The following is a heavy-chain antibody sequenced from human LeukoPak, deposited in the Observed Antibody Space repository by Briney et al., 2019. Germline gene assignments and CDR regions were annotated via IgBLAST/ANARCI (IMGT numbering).Heavy chain of an antibody. V-gene: IGHV3-21*01. D-gene: IGHD6-13*01. CDR1: GFTFSIYS. Sequence: KAGGSLRLSCAASGFTFSIYSMNWVRQAPGKGLEWVSSISSSSSYIYYADSVKGRFTISRDNTKNSLYLQMNSLRAEDTAVYYCAREDFGVAAAVFHDAFDIWGQGTMVTVSS. CDR2: ISSSSSYI. CDR3: AREDFGVAAAVFHDAFDI. J-gene: IGHJ3*02.